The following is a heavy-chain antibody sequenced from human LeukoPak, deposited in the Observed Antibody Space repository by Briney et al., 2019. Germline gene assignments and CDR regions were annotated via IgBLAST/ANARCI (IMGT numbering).Heavy chain of an antibody. J-gene: IGHJ6*02. D-gene: IGHD3-3*01. CDR2: INPNSGGT. V-gene: IGHV1-2*04. CDR3: ARALASDPYYDFWSGPKTHYYYYGMDV. Sequence: ASVKVSCKASRYTFTGYYMHWVRQAPGQGLEWMGRINPNSGGTNYAQKFQGWVTMTRDTSISTAYMELSRLRSDDTAVYYCARALASDPYYDFWSGPKTHYYYYGMDVWGQGTTVTVSS. CDR1: RYTFTGYY.